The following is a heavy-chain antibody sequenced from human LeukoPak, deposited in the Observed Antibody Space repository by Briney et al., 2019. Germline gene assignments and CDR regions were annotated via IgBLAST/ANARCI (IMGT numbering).Heavy chain of an antibody. CDR1: GGSFSGYY. Sequence: PSETLSLTCAVYGGSFSGYYWSWIRQPPGKGLEWIGEINHSGSTNYNPSLKSRVTISVDTSKNQFSLKLSSVTAADTAVYYCARDRSPRYFQHWGQGTLVTVSS. J-gene: IGHJ1*01. V-gene: IGHV4-34*01. CDR2: INHSGST. CDR3: ARDRSPRYFQH.